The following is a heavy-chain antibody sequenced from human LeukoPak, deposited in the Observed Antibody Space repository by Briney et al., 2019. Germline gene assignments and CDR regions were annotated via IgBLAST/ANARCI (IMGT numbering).Heavy chain of an antibody. CDR1: GGSISSSSYY. Sequence: SETLSLTCTVSGGSISSSSYYWGWIRQPPGKGLEWIGSIYYSGSTYYNPSLKSRVTISVDTSKNQFSLKLSSVTAADTAVYYCARLQLYRYYYDSSGDYWGQGTLVTVSS. J-gene: IGHJ4*02. CDR3: ARLQLYRYYYDSSGDY. CDR2: IYYSGST. V-gene: IGHV4-39*01. D-gene: IGHD3-22*01.